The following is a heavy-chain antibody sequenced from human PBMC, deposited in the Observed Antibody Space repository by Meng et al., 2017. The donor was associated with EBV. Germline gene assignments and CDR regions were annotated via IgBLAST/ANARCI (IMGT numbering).Heavy chain of an antibody. CDR2: SNPNRGCP. V-gene: IGHV1-2*06. Sequence: QGAEVHCGGEGEKAGASVKVYIKADGDTFTGYYMQGVGQAPGQGRGWKGRSNPNRGCPNYSQKFQGRVTMTRDTSISTAYMELSRLRSDDTAVYYCARQLGYYGSGNLPWGQGTLVTVSS. D-gene: IGHD3-10*01. J-gene: IGHJ5*02. CDR1: GDTFTGYY. CDR3: ARQLGYYGSGNLP.